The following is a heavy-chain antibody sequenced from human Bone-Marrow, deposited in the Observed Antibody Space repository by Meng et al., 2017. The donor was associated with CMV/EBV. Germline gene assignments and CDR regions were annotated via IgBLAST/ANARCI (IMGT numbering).Heavy chain of an antibody. CDR3: AKCRSGIPAALNH. CDR1: GFTFSSYA. CDR2: ISGSGGST. V-gene: IGHV3-23*01. J-gene: IGHJ5*02. D-gene: IGHD6-13*01. Sequence: GGSLRLSCAASGFTFSSYAMSWVRQAPGKGLEWVSAISGSGGSTYYADSVKGRFTISSDNSKNTLYLQMNSLRAEDTAVYYCAKCRSGIPAALNHWGQGTLVTVSS.